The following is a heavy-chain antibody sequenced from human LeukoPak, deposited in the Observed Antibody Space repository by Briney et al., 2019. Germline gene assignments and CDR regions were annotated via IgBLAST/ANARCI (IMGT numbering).Heavy chain of an antibody. D-gene: IGHD6-13*01. J-gene: IGHJ4*02. Sequence: SETLSLTCSVYGGSLSSYYRSWIRQSPGKGLEWFGEISHRGRTNYNPSLKSRVTISVDTSKNQFSLKLNSMTAADTAVYYCARERANSRGCFDYWGQGTLVTVSS. CDR3: ARERANSRGCFDY. CDR1: GGSLSSYY. V-gene: IGHV4-34*01. CDR2: ISHRGRT.